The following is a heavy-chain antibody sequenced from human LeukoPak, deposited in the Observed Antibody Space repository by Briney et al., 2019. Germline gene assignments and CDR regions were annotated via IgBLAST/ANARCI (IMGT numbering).Heavy chain of an antibody. J-gene: IGHJ4*02. CDR3: ARSRQWLAGGFVY. CDR2: ISSSSSYT. D-gene: IGHD6-19*01. Sequence: PGGSLRLSCAASGFTFSDYYMSWIRQAPGKGLEWVSYISSSSSYTNYADSVKGRFTISRDNAKNSLYLQMNSLRAEDSAVYYCARSRQWLAGGFVYWGQGTLVTVSS. CDR1: GFTFSDYY. V-gene: IGHV3-11*06.